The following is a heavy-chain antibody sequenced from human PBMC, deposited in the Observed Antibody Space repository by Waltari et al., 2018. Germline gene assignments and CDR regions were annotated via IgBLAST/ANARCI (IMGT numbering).Heavy chain of an antibody. V-gene: IGHV1-3*03. CDR3: ARTCGHYDDSSGYPFDY. CDR2: INDGNGNT. J-gene: IGHJ4*02. CDR1: GYTFTSYA. D-gene: IGHD3-22*01. Sequence: QVQLVQSGAEVKNPGASVKVSCKASGYTFTSYAMHWVRQAHGQRLEWMGWINDGNGNTKYSQEFQGRVTINRDTSASTAYMERSSLRSEDMSVYYCARTCGHYDDSSGYPFDYWGQGTLVTVSS.